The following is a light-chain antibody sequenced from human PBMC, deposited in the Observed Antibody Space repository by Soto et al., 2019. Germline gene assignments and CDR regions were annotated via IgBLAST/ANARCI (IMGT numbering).Light chain of an antibody. CDR3: QQYGSSPLYT. CDR2: GAS. CDR1: QSVSSSY. V-gene: IGKV3-20*01. Sequence: EIVLPQSPGTLSLSPGERATLSCRASQSVSSSYLAWYQQKPGQAPRLLIYGASSRATGIPDRFSGSWSGTDVTLTISRLEPEDFAVYYWQQYGSSPLYTFGQGTKLEIK. J-gene: IGKJ2*01.